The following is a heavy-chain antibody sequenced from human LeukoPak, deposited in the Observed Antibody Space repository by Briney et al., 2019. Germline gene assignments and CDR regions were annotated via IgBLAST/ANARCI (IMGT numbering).Heavy chain of an antibody. Sequence: PSETLSLTCTVSGGSISSYYWSWIRQPPGKGLEWIGYIYYSGSTNYNPSLKSRVTISVDTSKNQFSLKLSSLTAADTAVYYCARAGYSSGWYVTNWFDPWGQGTLVTVSS. CDR3: ARAGYSSGWYVTNWFDP. CDR1: GGSISSYY. J-gene: IGHJ5*02. V-gene: IGHV4-59*01. D-gene: IGHD6-19*01. CDR2: IYYSGST.